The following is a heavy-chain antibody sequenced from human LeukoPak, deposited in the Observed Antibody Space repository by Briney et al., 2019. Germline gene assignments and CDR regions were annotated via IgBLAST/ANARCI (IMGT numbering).Heavy chain of an antibody. J-gene: IGHJ6*02. D-gene: IGHD4-17*01. CDR1: GYTFTSYD. Sequence: ASVKVSCKASGYTFTSYDINWVRQATGQGLEWMGWMNPNSGNTGYAQKFQGRVTMTRNTSISKAYMELSSLRSEDTAVYYCARERTDSYYYGMDVWGQGTTVTVSS. CDR3: ARERTDSYYYGMDV. CDR2: MNPNSGNT. V-gene: IGHV1-8*01.